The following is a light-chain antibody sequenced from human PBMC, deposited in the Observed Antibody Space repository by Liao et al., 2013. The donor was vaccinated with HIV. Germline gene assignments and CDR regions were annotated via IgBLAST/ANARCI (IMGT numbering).Light chain of an antibody. CDR2: YDS. CDR1: SIGIRS. V-gene: IGLV3-21*04. CDR3: QLWDSSSDHVV. Sequence: SFVLTQPPSVSVAPGKTARITCGGSSIGIRSVHWYQQMPGQAPVLVIYYDSDRPSGIPERFSGSNSGNMATLTISRVEAGDEADYFCQLWDSSSDHVVFGGGTKLTVL. J-gene: IGLJ2*01.